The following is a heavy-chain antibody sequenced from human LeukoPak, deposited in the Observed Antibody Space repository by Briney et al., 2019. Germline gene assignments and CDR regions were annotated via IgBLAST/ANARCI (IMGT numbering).Heavy chain of an antibody. J-gene: IGHJ4*02. CDR1: GYTFTGYY. D-gene: IGHD6-13*01. Sequence: ASVKVSCKASGYTFTGYYMHWVRQAPGQGLEWMGWINPNSGGTNYAQKFQGRVTMTRDTSISTAYMELSRLRPDDTAVYYCARGIAAAGPYYFDYWGQGTLVTVSS. CDR3: ARGIAAAGPYYFDY. V-gene: IGHV1-2*02. CDR2: INPNSGGT.